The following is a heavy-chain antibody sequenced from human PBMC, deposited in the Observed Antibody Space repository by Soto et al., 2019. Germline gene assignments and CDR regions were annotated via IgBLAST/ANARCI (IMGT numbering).Heavy chain of an antibody. J-gene: IGHJ4*02. CDR2: TSGSGGST. CDR1: GLTFTNYA. V-gene: IGHV3-23*01. D-gene: IGHD2-21*01. Sequence: GSLRLSCAASGLTFTNYAMTWVRQAPGKGLEWVSVTSGSGGSTYYADSVKGRFTISRDNSKNTLYLQMDSLRAEDTAVYYCAKVIVVIAAAGDYFDHWGQGTLVTVSS. CDR3: AKVIVVIAAAGDYFDH.